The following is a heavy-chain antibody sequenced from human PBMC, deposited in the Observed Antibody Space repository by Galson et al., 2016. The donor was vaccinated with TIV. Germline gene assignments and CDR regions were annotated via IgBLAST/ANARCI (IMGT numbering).Heavy chain of an antibody. Sequence: SLRLSCAASGFRFRSYAMTWVRQAPGKGLEWVSSISGGGDITYYADSVKGRFTISRDNSRNTLYLQMNSLRVDDTAVDYCAEDPDMVYGNSDFDSWGQGTLVTVSS. D-gene: IGHD3-10*01. J-gene: IGHJ4*02. CDR1: GFRFRSYA. V-gene: IGHV3-23*01. CDR2: ISGGGDIT. CDR3: AEDPDMVYGNSDFDS.